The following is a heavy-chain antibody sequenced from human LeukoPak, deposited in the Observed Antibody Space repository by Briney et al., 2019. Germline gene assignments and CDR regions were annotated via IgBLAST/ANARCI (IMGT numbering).Heavy chain of an antibody. CDR3: AGQARPGAAEGAFDI. J-gene: IGHJ3*02. D-gene: IGHD2-2*01. V-gene: IGHV3-74*01. CDR1: GFTFNRYW. Sequence: GGSLRLSCAASGFTFNRYWMHWVRQVPGKGLEWVSRISTDGSTTTYAGSVKGRFTISRENAKNSFYLQMNSLRAGDTAVYYCAGQARPGAAEGAFDIWGQGTMVTVSS. CDR2: ISTDGSTT.